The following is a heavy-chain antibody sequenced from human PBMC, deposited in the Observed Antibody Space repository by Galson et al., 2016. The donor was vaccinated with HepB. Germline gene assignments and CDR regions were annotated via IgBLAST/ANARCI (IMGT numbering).Heavy chain of an antibody. V-gene: IGHV4-39*01. Sequence: SETLSLTCTVSGGSISSSSYYWGWIRQPPGKGLEWIGSIYYSGSTYYNPSLTSRVTISVDTSKNQFSLKLSSVTAADTAVYYCARDDSSGYYNWFDPWGQGTLVTVSS. CDR3: ARDDSSGYYNWFDP. J-gene: IGHJ5*02. CDR1: GGSISSSSYY. D-gene: IGHD3-22*01. CDR2: IYYSGST.